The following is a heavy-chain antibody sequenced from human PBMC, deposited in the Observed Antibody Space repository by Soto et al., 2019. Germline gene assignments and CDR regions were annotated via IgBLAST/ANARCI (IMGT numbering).Heavy chain of an antibody. CDR2: IDPSDSYT. V-gene: IGHV5-10-1*01. J-gene: IGHJ6*02. CDR1: GYSFTSYW. CDR3: ARLAPTIVGVVPTKNYGMDV. D-gene: IGHD3-3*01. Sequence: AGESLKISCKGSGYSFTSYWISWVRQMPGKGLEWMGRIDPSDSYTNYSPSFQGHVTISADKSISTAYLQWSSLKASDTAMYYCARLAPTIVGVVPTKNYGMDVWGQGTTVTVSS.